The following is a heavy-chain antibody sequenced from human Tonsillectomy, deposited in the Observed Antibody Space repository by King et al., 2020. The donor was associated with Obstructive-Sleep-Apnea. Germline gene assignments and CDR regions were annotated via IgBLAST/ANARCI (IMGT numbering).Heavy chain of an antibody. CDR1: GGSISSYY. J-gene: IGHJ4*02. Sequence: VQLQESGPGLVKPSETLSLTCTVSGGSISSYYWSWIRQPPGKGLEWIGYIYYSGSTNYNPSLQSRVTISVDTSKNQFSLKLSSVTAADTAVYYCARSLNYDILTGYYSPLVTLGYFDYWGQGTLVTVSS. D-gene: IGHD3-9*01. V-gene: IGHV4-59*01. CDR2: IYYSGST. CDR3: ARSLNYDILTGYYSPLVTLGYFDY.